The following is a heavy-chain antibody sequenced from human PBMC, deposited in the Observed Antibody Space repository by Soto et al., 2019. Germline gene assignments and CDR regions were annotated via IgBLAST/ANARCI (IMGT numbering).Heavy chain of an antibody. CDR3: AKAVAAPLGGFDP. V-gene: IGHV3-23*01. Sequence: QTGGSLRLSCAASGLTFSTYAMTWVRQAPGKGLEWVSAISGSGGTTYYADSVKGRFTISRDNSKNTLYLQMNSLRAEDTAVYYCAKAVAAPLGGFDPWGQGTLVTVSS. CDR1: GLTFSTYA. D-gene: IGHD6-13*01. CDR2: ISGSGGTT. J-gene: IGHJ5*02.